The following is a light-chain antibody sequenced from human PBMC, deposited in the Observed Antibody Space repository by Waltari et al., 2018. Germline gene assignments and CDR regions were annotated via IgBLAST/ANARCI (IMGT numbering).Light chain of an antibody. CDR3: QHYLRLPVT. J-gene: IGKJ1*01. CDR2: GAS. Sequence: EIVLTQSPGTLSLSLGERATVSCRASQSVSRALAWYQQKPGQPPRLLIYGASTRATGIPDRFSGSGSGTDFSLTISRVEPDDFAVYYCQHYLRLPVTFGQGTTVEI. CDR1: QSVSRA. V-gene: IGKV3-20*01.